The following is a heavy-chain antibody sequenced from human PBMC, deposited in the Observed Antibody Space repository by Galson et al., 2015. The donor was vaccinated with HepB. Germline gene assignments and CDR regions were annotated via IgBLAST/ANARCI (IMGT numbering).Heavy chain of an antibody. Sequence: SLRLSCAASGFTFSSYWMHWVRQAPGKGLVWVSRINSDGSSTSYADSVKGRFTISRDNAKNTLYLQMNSLRAEDTAVYYCAREAGGWVYGSGRGHFDYWGQGTLVTVSS. D-gene: IGHD3-10*01. CDR3: AREAGGWVYGSGRGHFDY. CDR2: INSDGSST. V-gene: IGHV3-74*01. CDR1: GFTFSSYW. J-gene: IGHJ4*02.